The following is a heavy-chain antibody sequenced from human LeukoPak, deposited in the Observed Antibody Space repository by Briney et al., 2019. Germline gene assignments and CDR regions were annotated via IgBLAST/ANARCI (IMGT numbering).Heavy chain of an antibody. D-gene: IGHD4-11*01. CDR1: GYTFTGDY. CDR2: INPNSGGT. Sequence: ASVKVSCKASGYTFTGDYMHWVRQAPGQGLEWMGWINPNSGGTNYEQKFQGRVTMTRDKSTSTVYMELSSLRSEDTAVYYCARSRDYSNAGSFGYWGQGTLVTVSS. CDR3: ARSRDYSNAGSFGY. V-gene: IGHV1-2*02. J-gene: IGHJ4*02.